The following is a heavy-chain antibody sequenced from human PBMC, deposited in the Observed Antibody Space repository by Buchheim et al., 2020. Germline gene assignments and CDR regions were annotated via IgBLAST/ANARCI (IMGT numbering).Heavy chain of an antibody. V-gene: IGHV3-30-3*01. CDR3: ARDLFGYYYDSSGYYPGDY. Sequence: QVQLVESGGGVVQPGRSLRLSCADSGFTFRSYAMHWVRQAPGKGLEWVAVISYDGSNKYYADSVKGRFTISRDNSKDTLYLKMNSLRAEETAVYYWARDLFGYYYDSSGYYPGDYWGQGTL. D-gene: IGHD3-22*01. CDR2: ISYDGSNK. CDR1: GFTFRSYA. J-gene: IGHJ4*02.